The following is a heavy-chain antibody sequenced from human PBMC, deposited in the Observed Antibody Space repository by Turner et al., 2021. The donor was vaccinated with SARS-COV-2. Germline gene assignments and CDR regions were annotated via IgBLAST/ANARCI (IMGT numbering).Heavy chain of an antibody. J-gene: IGHJ3*02. CDR2: ISQDGSQK. CDR3: ARAGWDLLPFDAFDI. V-gene: IGHV3-7*03. CDR1: GFTFTNHW. Sequence: EVQLVESGGGLVQPGGSLRLSCAASGFTFTNHWIGWVRQAPGEGLEWVAIISQDGSQKNYVDSLRGRFTISRDNAKQSLYLQMNSLRADDTAVYYCARAGWDLLPFDAFDIWGQGTMVTISS. D-gene: IGHD1-26*01.